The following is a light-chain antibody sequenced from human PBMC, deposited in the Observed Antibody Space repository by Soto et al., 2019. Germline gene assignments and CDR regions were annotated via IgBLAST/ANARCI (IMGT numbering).Light chain of an antibody. V-gene: IGLV1-47*01. CDR1: TSNIGSNY. Sequence: QSVLTQPPSASGTPGQGVTISCSGSTSNIGSNYVYWYQQLPGTAPKLLIYRNNQRPSGVPDRFSGSKSGTSASLAISGLRSDDEADYFCATWDDSLNGSYVFGTGTKVNVL. CDR2: RNN. CDR3: ATWDDSLNGSYV. J-gene: IGLJ1*01.